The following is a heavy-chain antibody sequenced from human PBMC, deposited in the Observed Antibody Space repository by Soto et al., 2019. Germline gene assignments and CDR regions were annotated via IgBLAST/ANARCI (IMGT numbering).Heavy chain of an antibody. J-gene: IGHJ6*02. V-gene: IGHV4-59*08. D-gene: IGHD2-21*01. CDR2: FSNSGTT. Sequence: PSETLSLTCTVSGDSITNYYWNWIRQPPGKGLEWIGYFSNSGTTNYNPSLKSRVTISTDTSNNQFFLKLTSVTAADTAVYYCGRHLFSDVWGQGTTVTVSS. CDR1: GDSITNYY. CDR3: GRHLFSDV.